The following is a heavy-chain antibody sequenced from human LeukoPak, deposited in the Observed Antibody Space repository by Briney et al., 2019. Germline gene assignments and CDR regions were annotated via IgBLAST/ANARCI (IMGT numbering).Heavy chain of an antibody. CDR3: ARGEGTGDGAFDI. D-gene: IGHD7-27*01. V-gene: IGHV4-59*08. CDR1: GGSISSYY. Sequence: SETLSLTCTVSGGSISSYYWSWIRQPPGKGLEWIGYIYYSGSTNYNPSLKSRVTISVDTSKNQFSLKLSSVTAADTAVYYCARGEGTGDGAFDIWGQGTMVTASS. CDR2: IYYSGST. J-gene: IGHJ3*02.